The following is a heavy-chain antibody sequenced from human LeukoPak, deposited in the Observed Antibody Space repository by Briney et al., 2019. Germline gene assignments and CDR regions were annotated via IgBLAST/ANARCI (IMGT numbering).Heavy chain of an antibody. D-gene: IGHD4-17*01. CDR1: GGSFSGYY. V-gene: IGHV4-34*01. Sequence: SETLSLTCAVYGGSFSGYYWSWVRQPPGKGLEWIGEINHSGSTNYNPSLKSRVTISVDTSKNQFSLKLSSVTAADTAVYYCAGSSPRTTVTDYWGQGTLVTVSS. CDR2: INHSGST. J-gene: IGHJ4*02. CDR3: AGSSPRTTVTDY.